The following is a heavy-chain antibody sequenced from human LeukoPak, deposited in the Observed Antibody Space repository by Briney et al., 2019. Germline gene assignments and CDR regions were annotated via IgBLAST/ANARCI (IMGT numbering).Heavy chain of an antibody. J-gene: IGHJ4*02. CDR1: GFTFSTYA. V-gene: IGHV3-23*01. D-gene: IGHD6-19*01. CDR3: AKHPPYSSGWYYFDY. CDR2: VSASGVST. Sequence: GGSLRLSCAASGFTFSTYAMSWVRQAPGKGREWVSAVSASGVSTYYADSVKGRFTISRNNSKNTMYLQMNSLRAEDTAVYYCAKHPPYSSGWYYFDYWGQGTLVTVSA.